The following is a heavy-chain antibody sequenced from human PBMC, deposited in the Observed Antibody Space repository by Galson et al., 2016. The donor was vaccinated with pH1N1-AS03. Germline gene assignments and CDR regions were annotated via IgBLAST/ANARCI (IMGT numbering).Heavy chain of an antibody. V-gene: IGHV4-38-2*02. CDR2: IDNRGTT. Sequence: ETLSLTCTVSGYSITSGYYWGWIRRPPGKGLEWIGNIDNRGTTNCNPSLESRVTISMGTSHNQFSLKMTSATPADTAVYYCARASGRDDYNRLFYFWGQGTLVTVSS. D-gene: IGHD5-24*01. CDR3: ARASGRDDYNRLFYF. CDR1: GYSITSGYY. J-gene: IGHJ4*02.